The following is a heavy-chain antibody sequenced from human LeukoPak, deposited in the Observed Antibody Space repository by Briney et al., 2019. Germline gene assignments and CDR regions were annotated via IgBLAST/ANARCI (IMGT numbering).Heavy chain of an antibody. Sequence: GGSLRLSCAASGFTFSDYYMSWIRQAPGKGLEWVSYISSSGSTKYYADAVKGRFTISRDNAKNSMYLQMNSLRAEDTAVYYCAREARYSSSWYYFDYWGQGTLVTVSS. D-gene: IGHD6-13*01. V-gene: IGHV3-11*04. CDR2: ISSSGSTK. J-gene: IGHJ4*02. CDR1: GFTFSDYY. CDR3: AREARYSSSWYYFDY.